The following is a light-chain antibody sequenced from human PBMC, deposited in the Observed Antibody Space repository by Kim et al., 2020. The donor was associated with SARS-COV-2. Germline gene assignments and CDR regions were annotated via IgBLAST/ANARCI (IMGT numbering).Light chain of an antibody. CDR2: DAA. J-gene: IGKJ4*01. V-gene: IGKV1-13*02. CDR3: HQFKTYPFT. CDR1: QGITIA. Sequence: AIQLTQSPSSLSASVGDRVTITCRASQGITIALAWYQQKPGKPPKVLIYDAASLQSGVPSRFSGSGSGTDFTLTISSLQPEDFATYYCHQFKTYPFTFGGGTKVDIK.